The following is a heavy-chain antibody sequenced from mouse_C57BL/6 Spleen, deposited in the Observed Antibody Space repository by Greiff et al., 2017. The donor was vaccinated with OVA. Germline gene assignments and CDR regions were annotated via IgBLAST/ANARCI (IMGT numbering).Heavy chain of an antibody. D-gene: IGHD1-1*01. V-gene: IGHV1-55*01. J-gene: IGHJ3*01. CDR3: ARSGYYGSRAY. CDR2: IYPGSGST. Sequence: QVHVKQSGAELVKPGASVKMSCKASGYTFTSYWITWVKQRPGQGLEWIGDIYPGSGSTNYNEKFKSKATLTVDTSSSTAYMQLSSLTSEDSAVYYCARSGYYGSRAYWGQGTLVTVSA. CDR1: GYTFTSYW.